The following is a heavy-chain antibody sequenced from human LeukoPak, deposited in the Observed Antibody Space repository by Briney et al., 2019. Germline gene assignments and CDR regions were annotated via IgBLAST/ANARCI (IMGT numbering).Heavy chain of an antibody. V-gene: IGHV3-30*01. D-gene: IGHD3/OR15-3a*01. CDR1: GFSFSYYV. Sequence: GGSLRLSCAASGFSFSYYVMHWVRQAPGKGLEWVALISYDGSNKDYADSVKGRFTISRDNSKNTLFLHMNSLRAEDTAVYYCARDTDWLKIIQYYVDLWGQGTLVTVSS. CDR3: ARDTDWLKIIQYYVDL. CDR2: ISYDGSNK. J-gene: IGHJ4*02.